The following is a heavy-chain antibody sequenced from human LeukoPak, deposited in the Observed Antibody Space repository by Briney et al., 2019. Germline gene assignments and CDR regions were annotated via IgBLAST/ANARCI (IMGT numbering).Heavy chain of an antibody. CDR2: INHSGYT. CDR1: GVSFNDYY. Sequence: SETLSFTSAGSGVSFNDYYWSWVPQTPGKGLEWIGEINHSGYTNDSPSLKSRVTLSIDTARKQFSLNLRSVTVADTGIYYCTRMTTGHDYWGQGTLVTVSS. CDR3: TRMTTGHDY. D-gene: IGHD4-17*01. J-gene: IGHJ4*02. V-gene: IGHV4-34*01.